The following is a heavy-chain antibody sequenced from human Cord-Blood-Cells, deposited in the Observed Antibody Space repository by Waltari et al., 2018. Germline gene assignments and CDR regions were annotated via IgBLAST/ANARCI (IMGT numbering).Heavy chain of an antibody. D-gene: IGHD2-2*01. J-gene: IGHJ6*03. CDR3: ASGSYCSSTSCYYYYYYYMDV. Sequence: QVQLQESGPGLVKPSETLSLTCTVSGGSISSYYWSWIRQPPGKGLEWIGYIYYRGSTNYNPSLKSRVTISVDTSKNQFSLKLSSVTAADTAVYYCASGSYCSSTSCYYYYYYYMDVWGKGTTVTVSS. CDR2: IYYRGST. CDR1: GGSISSYY. V-gene: IGHV4-59*01.